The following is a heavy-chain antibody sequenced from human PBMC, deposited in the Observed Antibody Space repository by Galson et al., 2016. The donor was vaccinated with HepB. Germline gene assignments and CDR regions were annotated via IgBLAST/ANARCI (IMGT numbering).Heavy chain of an antibody. CDR3: ARVRGSFYPYNFFGP. J-gene: IGHJ5*02. D-gene: IGHD1-26*01. Sequence: SETLSLTCAVHGGSFSGYSWTWIRQPPGKGLEWIGDSNDRGSSNYNPSLKGRVTMSVDTSKNQFSLRVTSVTAADTAVYYCARVRGSFYPYNFFGPWGQGTLVTVSS. CDR2: SNDRGSS. CDR1: GGSFSGYS. V-gene: IGHV4-34*01.